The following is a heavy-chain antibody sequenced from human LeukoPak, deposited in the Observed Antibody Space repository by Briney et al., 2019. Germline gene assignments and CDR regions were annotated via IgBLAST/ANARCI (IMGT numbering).Heavy chain of an antibody. CDR2: IIPIFGTA. Sequence: SVTVSFKASGGTFSSYAISWVRQAPGQGLEWMGGIIPIFGTANYAQKFQGRVTITTDESTSTAYMELSSLRSEDTAVYYCARVRYDFWSGYYHDAFDIWGQGTMVTVSS. CDR3: ARVRYDFWSGYYHDAFDI. J-gene: IGHJ3*02. CDR1: GGTFSSYA. V-gene: IGHV1-69*05. D-gene: IGHD3-3*01.